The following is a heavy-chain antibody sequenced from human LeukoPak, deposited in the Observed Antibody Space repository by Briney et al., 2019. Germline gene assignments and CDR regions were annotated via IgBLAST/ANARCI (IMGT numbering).Heavy chain of an antibody. CDR3: ARVLHYGANSWFDP. V-gene: IGHV1-69*13. CDR2: IIPIFGTA. J-gene: IGHJ5*02. Sequence: SVKVSCKASGGTFSSYAISWVRQAPGQGLEWMGGIIPIFGTANYAQKFQGGVTITADESTSTAYMELSSLRSEDTAVYYCARVLHYGANSWFDPWGQGTLVTVSS. D-gene: IGHD4-17*01. CDR1: GGTFSSYA.